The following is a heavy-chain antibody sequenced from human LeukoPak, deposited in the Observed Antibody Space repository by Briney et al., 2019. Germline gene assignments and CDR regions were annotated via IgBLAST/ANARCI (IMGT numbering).Heavy chain of an antibody. CDR1: GFTFSSYS. CDR3: ARDGCSSTSCHPLDY. J-gene: IGHJ4*02. Sequence: GGSLRLSCAASGFTFSSYSMNWVRQAPGKGLEWVSSISSSSSYMYYADSVKGRFTISRDNAKNSLYLQMNSLRAEDTAVYYCARDGCSSTSCHPLDYWGQGTLVTVSS. CDR2: ISSSSSYM. D-gene: IGHD2-2*01. V-gene: IGHV3-21*01.